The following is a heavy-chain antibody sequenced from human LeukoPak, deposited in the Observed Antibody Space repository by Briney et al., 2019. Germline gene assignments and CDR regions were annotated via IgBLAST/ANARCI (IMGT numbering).Heavy chain of an antibody. CDR3: ANLGSYPFDY. J-gene: IGHJ4*02. Sequence: SVKVSCKASGGTFSSYAISWVRQAPGQGLEWMGGIIPIFGTANYAQKFQGRVTITADESTSTAHMELSSLRSEDTAVYYCANLGSYPFDYWGQGTLVTVSS. CDR2: IIPIFGTA. V-gene: IGHV1-69*13. D-gene: IGHD1-26*01. CDR1: GGTFSSYA.